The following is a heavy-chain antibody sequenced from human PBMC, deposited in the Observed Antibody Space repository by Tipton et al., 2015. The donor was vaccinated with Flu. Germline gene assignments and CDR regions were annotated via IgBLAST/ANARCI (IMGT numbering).Heavy chain of an antibody. Sequence: TLSLTCAVSGYSISSGYYWGWMRQPPGKGLEWIGSIYHSGSTHYNPSLRSRVTISVDTSKNQFSLKLSSVTAADTAVHNCARHRNDSGPSDAFDIWGQGTMVTVSS. CDR1: GYSISSGYY. D-gene: IGHD6-19*01. CDR3: ARHRNDSGPSDAFDI. V-gene: IGHV4-38-2*01. J-gene: IGHJ3*02. CDR2: IYHSGST.